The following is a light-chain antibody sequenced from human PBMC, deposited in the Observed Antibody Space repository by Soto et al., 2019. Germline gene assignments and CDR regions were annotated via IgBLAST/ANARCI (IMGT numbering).Light chain of an antibody. CDR2: EGT. J-gene: IGLJ1*01. Sequence: QPVLTQPASVSGSPGQSITISCTGTSSDVGTYNFVSWYQQHPGKAPKLMIYEGTRRPSRISYRFSGSKSGNTASLTISGLQAEDEADYYCCSYAGSNTYVFGTGTKVTVL. CDR1: SSDVGTYNF. CDR3: CSYAGSNTYV. V-gene: IGLV2-23*01.